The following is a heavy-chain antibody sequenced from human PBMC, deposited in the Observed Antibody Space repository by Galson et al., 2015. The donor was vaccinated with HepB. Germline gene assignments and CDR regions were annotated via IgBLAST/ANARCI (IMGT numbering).Heavy chain of an antibody. J-gene: IGHJ5*02. CDR1: GYSLTSYW. CDR3: ARHFSRELLSGWFDP. V-gene: IGHV5-51*01. D-gene: IGHD3-10*01. Sequence: QSGAEVKKPGESLKISCKGSGYSLTSYWIGWVRQMPGIGLEWMGIIYPGDSDTRYSPSFQGQVTISADKSIGTAYLQWSSLKASDTAMYYCARHFSRELLSGWFDPWGQGTLVTVSS. CDR2: IYPGDSDT.